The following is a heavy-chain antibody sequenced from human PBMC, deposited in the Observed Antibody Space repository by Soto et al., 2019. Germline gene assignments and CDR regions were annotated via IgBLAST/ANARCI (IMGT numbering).Heavy chain of an antibody. V-gene: IGHV3-23*01. J-gene: IGHJ4*02. CDR3: SVSTEGY. CDR2: ISNIGGT. D-gene: IGHD3-3*02. Sequence: GGSLRLSCAASGFTFSNYGINWVRQAPGRGLEWVSGISNIGGTYYTDSVKGRSTISRDNSKNTMYLQMNSLRAEDTAVYYCSVSTEGYWGQGILVTV. CDR1: GFTFSNYG.